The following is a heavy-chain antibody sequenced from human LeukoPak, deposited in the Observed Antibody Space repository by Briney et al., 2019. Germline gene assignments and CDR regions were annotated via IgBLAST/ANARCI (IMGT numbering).Heavy chain of an antibody. CDR3: AKGDYYDSSGIDY. V-gene: IGHV3-23*01. J-gene: IGHJ4*02. CDR2: ISGSGGST. D-gene: IGHD3-22*01. Sequence: GGSLRLSCAASGFTFSSYAMSWVRQAPGKGLEWVSAISGSGGSTYYADSVKGRFTISRDNSKNTLYLQINSLRAEDTAVYYCAKGDYYDSSGIDYWGQGTLVTVSS. CDR1: GFTFSSYA.